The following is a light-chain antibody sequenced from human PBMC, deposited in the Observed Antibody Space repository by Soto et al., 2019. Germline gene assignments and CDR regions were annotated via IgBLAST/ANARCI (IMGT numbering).Light chain of an antibody. CDR3: TSYAAGKNVV. CDR2: EVN. V-gene: IGLV2-8*01. J-gene: IGLJ2*01. Sequence: QSVLTQPPSASGSPGQSVTISCTGTSSDVGNYNYVSWYQQYPGKAPKLMNYEVNKRPSGVPDRFSGSKSGNTASLTVSGLQAEDEADYYCTSYAAGKNVVFGGGTKLTVL. CDR1: SSDVGNYNY.